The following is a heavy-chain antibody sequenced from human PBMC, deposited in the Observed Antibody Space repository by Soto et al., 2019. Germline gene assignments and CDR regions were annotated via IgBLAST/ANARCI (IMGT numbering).Heavy chain of an antibody. Sequence: ASVKVSCKASGYTFTGYYIHWVRQAPGQGLEWMGWINPNSGGTNSAQKFQGWVTMTRDTSISTAYMELSRLRPDDTAVYYCARHLSPYTYFDYWGQGTLVTVSS. D-gene: IGHD2-2*02. J-gene: IGHJ4*02. V-gene: IGHV1-2*04. CDR2: INPNSGGT. CDR3: ARHLSPYTYFDY. CDR1: GYTFTGYY.